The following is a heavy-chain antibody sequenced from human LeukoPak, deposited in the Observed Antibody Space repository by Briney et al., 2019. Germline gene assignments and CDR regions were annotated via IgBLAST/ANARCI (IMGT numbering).Heavy chain of an antibody. CDR3: ARGGYDFVYYYYGMDV. V-gene: IGHV1-18*01. CDR1: GYTFTSYG. D-gene: IGHD3-3*01. Sequence: ASVKVSCTASGYTFTSYGISWVRQAPGQGLEWMGWISAYNGNTNYAQKLQGRVTMTTDTSTSTAYMELRSLRSDDTAVYYCARGGYDFVYYYYGMDVWGQGTTVTVSS. CDR2: ISAYNGNT. J-gene: IGHJ6*02.